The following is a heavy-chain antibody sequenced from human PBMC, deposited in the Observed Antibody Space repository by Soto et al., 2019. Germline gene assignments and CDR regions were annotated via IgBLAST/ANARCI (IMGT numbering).Heavy chain of an antibody. CDR2: IIPASDTE. CDR3: ATAVTAGTYYNYGLDV. CDR1: GGTFGTYG. Sequence: QVHLVQSGAEVKKPGSSVNISCKASGGTFGTYGLNWVRQFPGQGLEWMGGIIPASDTENYAQKFQGRVTITADKSTNIAHMQMDSITSDDTAVYYLATAVTAGTYYNYGLDVCGQGTTVTVS. D-gene: IGHD2-21*02. J-gene: IGHJ6*02. V-gene: IGHV1-69*14.